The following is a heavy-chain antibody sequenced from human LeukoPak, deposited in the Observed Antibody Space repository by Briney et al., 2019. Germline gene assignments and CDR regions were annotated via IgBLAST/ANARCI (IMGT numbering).Heavy chain of an antibody. J-gene: IGHJ6*02. D-gene: IGHD1-20*01. V-gene: IGHV1-69*04. CDR2: IIPVLGIA. CDR3: ARDPSLFSRYNWSDIPYHYGMDV. CDR1: GGTFSSYA. Sequence: SVNVSCKASGGTFSSYAISWVRQAPGQGLEWMGRIIPVLGIANYAQKFQGRVTITADKATRTAYMELSSLRSEDTAVYYCARDPSLFSRYNWSDIPYHYGMDVWGQGTTVTVSS.